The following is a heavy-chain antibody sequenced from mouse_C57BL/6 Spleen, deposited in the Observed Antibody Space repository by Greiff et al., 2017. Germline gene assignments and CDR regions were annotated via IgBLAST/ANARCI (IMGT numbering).Heavy chain of an antibody. J-gene: IGHJ4*01. CDR3: ARGIYDYDQVFYAMDY. D-gene: IGHD2-4*01. V-gene: IGHV1-76*01. Sequence: QVQLQQSGAELVRPGASVKLSCKASGYTFTDYYINWVKQRPGQGLEWIARIYPGSGNTYYNEKFKGKATLTAEKSSSTAYMQLSSLTSEDSAVYFCARGIYDYDQVFYAMDYWGQGTSVTVSS. CDR1: GYTFTDYY. CDR2: IYPGSGNT.